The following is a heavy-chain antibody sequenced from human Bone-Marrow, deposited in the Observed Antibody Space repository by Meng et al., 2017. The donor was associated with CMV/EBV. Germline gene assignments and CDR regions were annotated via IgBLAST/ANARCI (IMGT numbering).Heavy chain of an antibody. CDR2: INPDGSST. CDR3: AGRDLWSGYDY. J-gene: IGHJ4*02. V-gene: IGHV3-74*01. CDR1: GFMFSSYW. Sequence: GESLKISCAASGFMFSSYWMHWVRQAAGKGLVWVLRINPDGSSTSYADSVKGRFTVSRDNAKNTLYLQMNSLRDEDTAVYYCAGRDLWSGYDYWGQGTLVTVSS. D-gene: IGHD3-3*01.